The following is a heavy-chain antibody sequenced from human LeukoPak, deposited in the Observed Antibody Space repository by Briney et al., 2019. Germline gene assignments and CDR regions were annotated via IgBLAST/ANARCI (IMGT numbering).Heavy chain of an antibody. CDR1: GGSFSGYY. V-gene: IGHV4-34*01. Sequence: SETLSLTCAVYGGSFSGYYWSWIRQPPGKGLEWIGEINHSGSTNYNPSLKSRVTISVDTSKNQFSLKLSSVTAADTAVYYCARHSSGWYLKYFDYWGQGTLVTVSS. CDR3: ARHSSGWYLKYFDY. CDR2: INHSGST. D-gene: IGHD6-19*01. J-gene: IGHJ4*02.